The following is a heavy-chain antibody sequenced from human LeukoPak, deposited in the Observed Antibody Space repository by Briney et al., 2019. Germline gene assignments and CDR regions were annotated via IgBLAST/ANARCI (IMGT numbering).Heavy chain of an antibody. CDR2: IIPIFGTA. CDR3: AGDGYYDSSGAFDI. CDR1: GGTFSSYA. J-gene: IGHJ3*02. D-gene: IGHD3-22*01. V-gene: IGHV1-69*13. Sequence: ASVKVSCKASGGTFSSYAISWVRQAPGQGLEWMGGIIPIFGTANYAQKFQSRVTITADESTSTAYMELSSLRSEDTAVYYCAGDGYYDSSGAFDIWGQGTMVTVSS.